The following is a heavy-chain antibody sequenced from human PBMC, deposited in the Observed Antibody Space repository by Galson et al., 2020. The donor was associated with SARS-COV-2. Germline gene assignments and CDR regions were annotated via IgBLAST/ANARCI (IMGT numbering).Heavy chain of an antibody. CDR3: MPEMAGWPDYDYSY. D-gene: IGHD5-12*01. CDR2: TKRKMEGGTR. J-gene: IGHJ4*02. CDR1: GFTFSNAW. V-gene: IGHV3-15*01. Sequence: GESLKISCEASGFTFSNAWVSWVRQAPGKGRKGLGGTKRKMEGGTRDYAAPVKGRFTISRDDSRNTLYLQMNSLTIEDTATYYCMPEMAGWPDYDYSYWGQGTPVTVSS.